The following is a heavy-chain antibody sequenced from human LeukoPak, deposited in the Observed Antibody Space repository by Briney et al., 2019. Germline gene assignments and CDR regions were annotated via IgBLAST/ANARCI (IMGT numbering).Heavy chain of an antibody. Sequence: GGTLRLSCAASGFTFSDYYMSWIRHFPGKALEWVSYISGSSSYTNYADSVKGRFTISRDNANNSLYLQMNSLRAEDTAVYYCTRITVVAGNTYLADYWGQGTLVSVSS. CDR3: TRITVVAGNTYLADY. CDR2: ISGSSSYT. CDR1: GFTFSDYY. J-gene: IGHJ4*02. D-gene: IGHD6-19*01. V-gene: IGHV3-11*03.